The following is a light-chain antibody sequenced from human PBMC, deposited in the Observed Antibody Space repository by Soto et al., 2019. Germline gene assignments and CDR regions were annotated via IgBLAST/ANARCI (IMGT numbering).Light chain of an antibody. Sequence: QSVLTQPPSTSGTPGQRVTISCSGSSSNIGRNTVNWYQHLPGSAPKLLIYSNNQRPSGVPDRFSGSKSGTSASLAVSGLQSEDEADYYCAAWDDSLSGYVFGTGTKATVL. CDR2: SNN. J-gene: IGLJ1*01. CDR3: AAWDDSLSGYV. V-gene: IGLV1-44*01. CDR1: SSNIGRNT.